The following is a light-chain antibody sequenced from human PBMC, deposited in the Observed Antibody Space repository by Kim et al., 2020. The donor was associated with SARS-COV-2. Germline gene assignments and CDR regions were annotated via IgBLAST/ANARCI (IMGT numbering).Light chain of an antibody. Sequence: EIVLTQSPGTLSLSPGERATLSCRASQSVTSNYLAWYQQRPGQAPRLLSYGASSRATGIPDRFSGSGSGTDFTLTISRLEPEDFAVYYCQQYGTSKTFGRGTKVDIK. CDR1: QSVTSNY. V-gene: IGKV3-20*01. J-gene: IGKJ1*01. CDR3: QQYGTSKT. CDR2: GAS.